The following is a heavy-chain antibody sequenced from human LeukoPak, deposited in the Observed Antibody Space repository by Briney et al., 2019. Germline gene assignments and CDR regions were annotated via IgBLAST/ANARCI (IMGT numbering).Heavy chain of an antibody. CDR2: FDPEDRET. Sequence: ASVKVSCKVSGYTLTELSMHWVRQAPGKGLEWMGGFDPEDRETIYAQKFQGRVTMTEDTSTDTAYMELSSLRSEDTAVYYCAKGSGYEAQYCYYYMDVWGKGTTVTISS. CDR1: GYTLTELS. D-gene: IGHD5-12*01. CDR3: AKGSGYEAQYCYYYMDV. J-gene: IGHJ6*03. V-gene: IGHV1-24*01.